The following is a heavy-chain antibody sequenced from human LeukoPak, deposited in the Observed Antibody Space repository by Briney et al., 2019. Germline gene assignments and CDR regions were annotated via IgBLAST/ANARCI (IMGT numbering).Heavy chain of an antibody. D-gene: IGHD3-10*01. CDR3: ASGGLGTRKYYSDPFHY. J-gene: IGHJ4*02. Sequence: GGSLRLSCAASGFTVSSNYIGWVRQAPGKGLEWVSIIYSAGGIYYADSVRGRFTISRDNSKNTVGLQMNSLTVEATAVYYCASGGLGTRKYYSDPFHYWGQGTLVTVSS. V-gene: IGHV3-53*01. CDR1: GFTVSSNY. CDR2: IYSAGGI.